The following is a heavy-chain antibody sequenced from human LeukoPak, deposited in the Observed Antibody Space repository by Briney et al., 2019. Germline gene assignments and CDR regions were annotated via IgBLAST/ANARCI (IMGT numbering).Heavy chain of an antibody. CDR3: ARRGRQNFGHLNHFDS. CDR2: ISHSGRT. V-gene: IGHV4-4*02. Sequence: SETLSLTCDVSGGSLTINSWWSWVRQPPGKGLEWIGEISHSGRTNYNPSLKSRVTMSVDKSKDQLSLALSAVTAADTAVYYCARRGRQNFGHLNHFDSWGLGALVTVSS. J-gene: IGHJ1*01. CDR1: GGSLTINSW. D-gene: IGHD3-9*01.